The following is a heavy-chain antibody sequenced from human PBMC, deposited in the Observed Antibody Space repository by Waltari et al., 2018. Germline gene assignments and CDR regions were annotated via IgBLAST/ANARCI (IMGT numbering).Heavy chain of an antibody. CDR1: GYTFTSYA. CDR2: INAGNGNT. V-gene: IGHV1-3*01. Sequence: QVQLVQSGAEVKKPGASVKVSCKASGYTFTSYAMHWVRQAPGQRLEWMGWINAGNGNTKYSQKFQGRVTITRDTSASTAYMELSSLRSEDTAVYYCARDYRRAEVGATDLYEGDYWGQGTLVTVSS. D-gene: IGHD1-26*01. J-gene: IGHJ4*02. CDR3: ARDYRRAEVGATDLYEGDY.